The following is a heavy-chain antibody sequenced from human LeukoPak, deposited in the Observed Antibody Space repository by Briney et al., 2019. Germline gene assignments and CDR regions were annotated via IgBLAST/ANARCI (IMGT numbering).Heavy chain of an antibody. CDR1: GFTFSSYS. CDR3: ARDVRAVAGLLDY. J-gene: IGHJ4*02. CDR2: ISSSSSYI. Sequence: GGSLRLSCAASGFTFSSYSMNWVRQAPGKGLEWVSSISSSSSYIYYADSVKGRFTISRDNARKSLYLQMNSLRAEDTAVYYCARDVRAVAGLLDYWGQGTLVTVSS. V-gene: IGHV3-21*01. D-gene: IGHD6-19*01.